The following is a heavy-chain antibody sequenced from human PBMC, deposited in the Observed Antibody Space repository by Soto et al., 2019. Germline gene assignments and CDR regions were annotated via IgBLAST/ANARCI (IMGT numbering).Heavy chain of an antibody. Sequence: ASVKVSCKASGYTFTGCYMHWVRQAPGQGLEWMGWINPNSGGTNYAQKFQGRVTMTRDTSISTAYMELSRLRSDDTAVYYCARYRQVVAATLVFYYGMDVWGHGTTVTVSS. CDR1: GYTFTGCY. V-gene: IGHV1-2*02. CDR2: INPNSGGT. J-gene: IGHJ6*02. D-gene: IGHD2-15*01. CDR3: ARYRQVVAATLVFYYGMDV.